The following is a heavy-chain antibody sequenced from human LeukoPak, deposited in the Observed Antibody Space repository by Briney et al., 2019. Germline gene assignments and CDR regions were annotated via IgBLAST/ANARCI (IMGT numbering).Heavy chain of an antibody. V-gene: IGHV7-4-1*02. CDR2: INTNTGNP. Sequence: ASVKVSCKASGYTFTSYAMNWVRQAPGQGLEWMGWINTNTGNPTYAQGFTGRFVFSLDTSVSTAYLQISSLKAEDTAVYYCARDGSGGAGTTSRRSYGKGTTLDWYFDLWGRGTLVTVSS. CDR1: GYTFTSYA. D-gene: IGHD1-1*01. CDR3: ARDGSGGAGTTSRRSYGKGTTLDWYFDL. J-gene: IGHJ2*01.